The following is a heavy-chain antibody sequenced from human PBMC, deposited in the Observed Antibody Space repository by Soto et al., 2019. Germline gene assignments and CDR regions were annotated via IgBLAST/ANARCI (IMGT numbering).Heavy chain of an antibody. CDR3: AKEAKVYGSGSFNWFDP. V-gene: IGHV3-23*01. CDR1: GFTFSSYG. J-gene: IGHJ5*02. D-gene: IGHD3-10*01. Sequence: EVQLLESGGGLVQPGGSLRLACAASGFTFSSYGMSWVRQAAGNGLEWVSGISGSGDSTYYADSVKGRFTVSRDNSKNTLYLQMNSLTAEDTAIYYCAKEAKVYGSGSFNWFDPWGQGTLVTVSS. CDR2: ISGSGDST.